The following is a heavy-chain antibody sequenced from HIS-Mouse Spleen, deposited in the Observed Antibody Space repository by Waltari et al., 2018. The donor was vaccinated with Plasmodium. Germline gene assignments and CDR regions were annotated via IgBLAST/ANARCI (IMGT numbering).Heavy chain of an antibody. CDR1: GYTFTGYF. CDR3: ARDPKQLGSAFDI. Sequence: QVQLVQSGAEVKKPGASVKVSCKASGYTFTGYFMHWVRQAPGQGLEWMGWNNPNSGGPNYAQRFQGRVTMTRDTSISTAYMELSRLRSDDTAVYYCARDPKQLGSAFDIWGQGTMVTVSS. D-gene: IGHD7-27*01. CDR2: NNPNSGGP. J-gene: IGHJ3*02. V-gene: IGHV1-2*02.